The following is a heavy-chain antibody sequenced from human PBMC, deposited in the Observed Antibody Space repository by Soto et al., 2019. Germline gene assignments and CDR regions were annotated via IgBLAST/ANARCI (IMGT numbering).Heavy chain of an antibody. D-gene: IGHD6-13*01. CDR3: ARQTGYSSSWLTDYYYGMDV. CDR1: GYSFTSYW. CDR2: IDPSDSYT. V-gene: IGHV5-10-1*01. Sequence: HGESLKISCKGSGYSFTSYWISWVRQMPGKGLEWMGRIDPSDSYTNYSPSFQGHVTISADKSISTAYLQWSSLKASDTAMYYCARQTGYSSSWLTDYYYGMDVWGQGTTVTVSS. J-gene: IGHJ6*02.